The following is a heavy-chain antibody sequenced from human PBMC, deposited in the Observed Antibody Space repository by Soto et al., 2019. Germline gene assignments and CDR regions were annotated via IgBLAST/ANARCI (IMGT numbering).Heavy chain of an antibody. CDR3: ARGVGSGSYYNQYNWFDP. CDR1: GYTFTNYG. CDR2: ISTYNGNT. V-gene: IGHV1-18*01. D-gene: IGHD3-10*01. Sequence: ASVRVSCKASGYTFTNYGIGWVRKAPGQGLEWMGWISTYNGNTKYAQKLQGRVTMTTDKSTSTAYMELRSLRSDDTAVYYCARGVGSGSYYNQYNWFDPWGQGTLVTVSS. J-gene: IGHJ5*02.